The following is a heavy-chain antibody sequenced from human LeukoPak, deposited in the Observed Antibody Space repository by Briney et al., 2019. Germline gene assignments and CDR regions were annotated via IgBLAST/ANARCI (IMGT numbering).Heavy chain of an antibody. D-gene: IGHD3-16*01. CDR2: VYNSGDT. Sequence: SETLSLTCTVSGGSTSSDYWSWIRQSPGKGLEWVGYVYNSGDTGRNPSLKSRVTILLDTSKNQCSLKLTSVSAADTAVYYCARLKLGAYFDLWGRGTLVTVSS. J-gene: IGHJ2*01. CDR3: ARLKLGAYFDL. CDR1: GGSTSSDY. V-gene: IGHV4-59*08.